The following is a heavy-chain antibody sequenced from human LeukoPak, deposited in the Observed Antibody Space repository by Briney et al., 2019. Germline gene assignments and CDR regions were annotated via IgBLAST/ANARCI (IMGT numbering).Heavy chain of an antibody. CDR2: ISAYNGNT. CDR1: GYTFTSYG. Sequence: ASVKVSCKASGYTFTSYGISWVRQAPGQGIEWLGWISAYNGNTNYAQKLQGRVTMTTHTSTSTAYMELRSLRSDDTAVYYCARDKKVITSKVWFDPWGQGTLVTVSS. J-gene: IGHJ5*02. CDR3: ARDKKVITSKVWFDP. V-gene: IGHV1-18*01. D-gene: IGHD3-22*01.